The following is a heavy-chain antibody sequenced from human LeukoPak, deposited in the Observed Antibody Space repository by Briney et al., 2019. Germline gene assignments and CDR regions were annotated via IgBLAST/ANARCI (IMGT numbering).Heavy chain of an antibody. CDR3: ARGLTMVRGANNWFDP. CDR1: GGSISSYY. CDR2: IYTSGST. D-gene: IGHD3-10*01. V-gene: IGHV4-4*07. J-gene: IGHJ5*02. Sequence: SETLSLTCTVSGGSISSYYWSWIRQPAGKGLEWIGRIYTSGSTNYNPSLKSRVTMSVDTSKNQFSLKLSSVTAADTAVYYCARGLTMVRGANNWFDPWGQGTLVTVSS.